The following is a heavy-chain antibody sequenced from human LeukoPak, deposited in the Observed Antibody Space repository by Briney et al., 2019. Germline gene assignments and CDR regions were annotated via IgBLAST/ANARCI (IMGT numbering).Heavy chain of an antibody. V-gene: IGHV4-34*01. J-gene: IGHJ5*02. CDR1: GGSFSGYY. CDR2: INHSGST. CDR3: ARLNSYRWFDP. Sequence: SETLSLTCAVYGGSFSGYYWSWIRQPPGKGLEWIGEINHSGSTNYNPSLKSRVTISVDTSKNQFSLKLSSVTAADTAVYYCARLNSYRWFDPWGQGTLVTVSS. D-gene: IGHD5-18*01.